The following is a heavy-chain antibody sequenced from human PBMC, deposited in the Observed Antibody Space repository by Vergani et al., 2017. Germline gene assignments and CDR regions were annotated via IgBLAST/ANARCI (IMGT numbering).Heavy chain of an antibody. V-gene: IGHV1-18*01. CDR1: GYSFSNYG. CDR3: ARDFIPNDTSGRSAY. J-gene: IGHJ4*02. Sequence: QVQLVQSGAEMKKPGASVKVSCKTSGYSFSNYGISWVRQAPGRGLEWMGWISTYNGRTHFPEKFQGRVARTTDTHTTTAYLELRSMRSDDTAVYYWARDFIPNDTSGRSAYWGQGTLVSVSS. CDR2: ISTYNGRT. D-gene: IGHD3-22*01.